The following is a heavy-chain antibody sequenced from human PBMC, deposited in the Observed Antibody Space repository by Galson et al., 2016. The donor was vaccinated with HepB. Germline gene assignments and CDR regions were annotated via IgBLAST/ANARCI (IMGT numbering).Heavy chain of an antibody. CDR1: GFTFSDYY. CDR2: ISGSASTI. D-gene: IGHD6-19*01. J-gene: IGHJ3*02. Sequence: SLRLSCAASGFTFSDYYMTWIRQAPGKGLEWISYISGSASTIYYADSVKGRFTISRDNAKNSLYLQMNSLRAEDTAVYYCARDNVGWYESYAFDIWGQGTMVTVSS. V-gene: IGHV3-11*01. CDR3: ARDNVGWYESYAFDI.